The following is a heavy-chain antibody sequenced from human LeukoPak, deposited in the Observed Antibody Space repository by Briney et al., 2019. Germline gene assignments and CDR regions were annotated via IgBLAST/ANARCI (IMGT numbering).Heavy chain of an antibody. V-gene: IGHV5-10-1*01. CDR1: GYRFTSYW. CDR2: IDPSDSYA. CDR3: ARGGIVATIGSDY. J-gene: IGHJ4*02. Sequence: KGGESLKISCKGSGYRFTSYWINWVRQMPGKGLEWMGRIDPSDSYANHSPSFQGHVTISADKSISTAYLQWSSLKASDTAMYYCARGGIVATIGSDYWGQGTLVTVSS. D-gene: IGHD5-12*01.